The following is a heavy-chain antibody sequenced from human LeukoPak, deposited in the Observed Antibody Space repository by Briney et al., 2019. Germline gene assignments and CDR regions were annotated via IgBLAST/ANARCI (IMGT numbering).Heavy chain of an antibody. CDR1: GGSISSYY. J-gene: IGHJ3*02. V-gene: IGHV4-59*12. CDR3: ARDLYSSRTNDAFVI. Sequence: SETLSLTCTVSGGSISSYYWSWIRQPPGKGLGWIGSIYYSGSTYYNPSLKSRVTISVDTSKNQFSLKLSSVTAADTAVYYCARDLYSSRTNDAFVIWGQGTMVTVSS. CDR2: IYYSGST. D-gene: IGHD6-13*01.